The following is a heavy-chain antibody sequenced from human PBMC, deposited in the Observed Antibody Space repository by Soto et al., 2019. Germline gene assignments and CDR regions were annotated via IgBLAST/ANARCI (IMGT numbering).Heavy chain of an antibody. CDR3: ARDEIVGASKSLGAFDI. Sequence: GGSLRLSCAASGFTFSSYSMNWVRQAPGKGLEWVSYISSSSSTIYYADSVKGRFTISRDNAKNSLYLQMNSLRDEDTAVYYCARDEIVGASKSLGAFDIWGQGTMVTVSS. CDR2: ISSSSSTI. D-gene: IGHD1-26*01. J-gene: IGHJ3*02. V-gene: IGHV3-48*02. CDR1: GFTFSSYS.